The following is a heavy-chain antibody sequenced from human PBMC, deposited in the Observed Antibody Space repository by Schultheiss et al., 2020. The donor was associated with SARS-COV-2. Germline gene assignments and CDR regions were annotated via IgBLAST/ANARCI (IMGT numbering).Heavy chain of an antibody. J-gene: IGHJ6*02. D-gene: IGHD6-19*01. CDR1: GYTFTNYY. CDR2: INPRGGST. CDR3: ARDRTPWGIPVAGEGVDFDYYYGMEV. V-gene: IGHV1-46*01. Sequence: ASVKVSCKAAGYTFTNYYMNWVRQAPGHGLEWMGIINPRGGSTRFAQKFQGRVTVTRDTSTSTVYMELRSLRSEVTAVYYCARDRTPWGIPVAGEGVDFDYYYGMEVWGQGTTVTVSS.